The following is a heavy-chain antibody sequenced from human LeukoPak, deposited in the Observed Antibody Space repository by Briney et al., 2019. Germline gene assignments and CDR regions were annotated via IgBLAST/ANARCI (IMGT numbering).Heavy chain of an antibody. Sequence: ASVKVSCKASGGTFSSYAISWVRQAPGQGLEWMGIINPSGDSTTYAQKFQGRVTMTRDTSTSTLYMELSSLRSEDTAVYYCVRDYYDTSGYYQAYNWFDPWGQGTLVTVSS. J-gene: IGHJ5*02. CDR1: GGTFSSYA. CDR3: VRDYYDTSGYYQAYNWFDP. V-gene: IGHV1-46*01. CDR2: INPSGDST. D-gene: IGHD3-22*01.